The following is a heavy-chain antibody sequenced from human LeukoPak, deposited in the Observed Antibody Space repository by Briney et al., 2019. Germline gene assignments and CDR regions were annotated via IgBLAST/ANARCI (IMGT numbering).Heavy chain of an antibody. CDR3: ARRVTVTTLRYFDY. Sequence: PSETLSLTCAAYGGSFSGYYWSWIRQPPGKGLEWIGEINHSGSTNYNPSLKSRVTISVDTSKNQFSLKLSSVTAADTAVYYCARRVTVTTLRYFDYWGQGTLVTVSS. D-gene: IGHD4-17*01. J-gene: IGHJ4*02. CDR1: GGSFSGYY. V-gene: IGHV4-34*01. CDR2: INHSGST.